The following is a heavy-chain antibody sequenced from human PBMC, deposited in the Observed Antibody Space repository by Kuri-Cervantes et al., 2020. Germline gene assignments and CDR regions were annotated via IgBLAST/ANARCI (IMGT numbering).Heavy chain of an antibody. CDR2: ISGSGGST. CDR1: GFTFSSHA. V-gene: IGHV3-23*01. J-gene: IGHJ4*02. Sequence: GGFWRLSCPASGFTFSSHAMSRVGQDPGKGMEWVSAISGSGGSTYYADSVTGRFTISRDNSKNMLYLKMNSLRDEDTAVHYCAKGNSIFDYWGQGTLVTVSS. CDR3: AKGNSIFDY.